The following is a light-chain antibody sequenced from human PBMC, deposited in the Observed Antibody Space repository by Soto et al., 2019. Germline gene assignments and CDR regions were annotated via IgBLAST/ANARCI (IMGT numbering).Light chain of an antibody. CDR1: KLGDKY. J-gene: IGLJ1*01. CDR2: QDS. V-gene: IGLV3-1*01. Sequence: ELTQPPSVSVSPGQTASITCSGDKLGDKYACWYQQKPGQSPVLVIYQDSKRPSGIPERFSGSNSGNTATLTISGTQAMDEADYYCQAWDSSTEVFGTGTKLTVL. CDR3: QAWDSSTEV.